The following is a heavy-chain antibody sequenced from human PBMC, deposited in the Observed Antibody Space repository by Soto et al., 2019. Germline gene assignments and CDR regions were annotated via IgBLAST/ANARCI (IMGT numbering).Heavy chain of an antibody. V-gene: IGHV4-38-2*01. CDR2: VDHSGST. CDR1: GYVITSGYY. Sequence: SETLSLTCVVSGYVITSGYYWGWIRQPPGKGLEWIGTVDHSGSTYYDPSLQGRVTISIDTSKNQFSLKLTSVTAADTALYYCARYLHTYSGPPIWGPGTLVTVSS. CDR3: ARYLHTYSGPPI. J-gene: IGHJ4*02. D-gene: IGHD5-12*01.